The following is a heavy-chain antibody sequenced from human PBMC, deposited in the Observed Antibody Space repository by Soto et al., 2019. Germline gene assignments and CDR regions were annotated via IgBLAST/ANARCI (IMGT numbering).Heavy chain of an antibody. CDR1: GGSLTSYY. CDR3: ARSGYNWNDIRFDS. Sequence: PSETLSLTCTVSGGSLTSYYWSWIRQPPGGGLEWIGYIYYSGNTNCNPSLKSRVTISVDTSKNQFSLKLTSVTAADTAVYYCARSGYNWNDIRFDSWGQGTLVT. D-gene: IGHD1-20*01. J-gene: IGHJ4*02. CDR2: IYYSGNT. V-gene: IGHV4-59*08.